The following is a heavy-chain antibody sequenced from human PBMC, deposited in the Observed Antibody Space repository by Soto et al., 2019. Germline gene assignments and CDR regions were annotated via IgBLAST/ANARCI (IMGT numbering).Heavy chain of an antibody. D-gene: IGHD5-12*01. J-gene: IGHJ6*02. CDR2: IYPGDSDT. V-gene: IGHV5-51*01. Sequence: GESLKISCKGSGYSFTSYWIGWVRQMPGKGLEWMGIIYPGDSDTRYSPSFQGQVTISADKSISTAYLQWSSLKASDTAMYYCARRGQVATAPGGYYYYYYGMDVWGQGTTVTVSS. CDR1: GYSFTSYW. CDR3: ARRGQVATAPGGYYYYYYGMDV.